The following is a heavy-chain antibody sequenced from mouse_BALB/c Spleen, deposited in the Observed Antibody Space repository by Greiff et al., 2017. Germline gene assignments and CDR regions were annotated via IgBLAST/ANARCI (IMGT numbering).Heavy chain of an antibody. J-gene: IGHJ1*01. CDR2: IYPGDGDT. V-gene: IGHV1-80*01. CDR1: GYAFSSYW. Sequence: VQLQQSGAELVRPGSSVKISCKASGYAFSSYWMNWVKQRPGQGLEWIGQIYPGDGDTNYNGKFKGKATLTADKSSSTAYMQLSSLTSEDSAVYFCAKGVPRYFDVWGAGTTVTVSS. CDR3: AKGVPRYFDV. D-gene: IGHD2-14*01.